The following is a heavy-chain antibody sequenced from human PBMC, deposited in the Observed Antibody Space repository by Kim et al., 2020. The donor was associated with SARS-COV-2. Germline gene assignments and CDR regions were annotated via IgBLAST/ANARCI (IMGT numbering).Heavy chain of an antibody. CDR3: ARGDYFYYAMDI. J-gene: IGHJ6*02. CDR2: T. V-gene: IGHV4-30-2*04. Sequence: TNNNPSLKSGVPISPDTSRNQFSLGLTSVTATDTAVYYCARGDYFYYAMDIWGQGTTVTVSS.